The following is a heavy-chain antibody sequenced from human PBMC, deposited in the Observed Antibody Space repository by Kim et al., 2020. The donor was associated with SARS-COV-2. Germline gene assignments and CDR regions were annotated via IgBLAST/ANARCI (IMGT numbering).Heavy chain of an antibody. V-gene: IGHV3-30*04. CDR2: ISYDGSNK. J-gene: IGHJ3*02. Sequence: GGSLRLSCAASGFTFSSYAMHWVRQAPGKGLEWVAVISYDGSNKYYADSVKGRFTISRDNSKNTLYLQMNSLRAEDTAVYYCARDQWIQLWLSANAFDIWGQGTMVTVSS. CDR3: ARDQWIQLWLSANAFDI. CDR1: GFTFSSYA. D-gene: IGHD5-18*01.